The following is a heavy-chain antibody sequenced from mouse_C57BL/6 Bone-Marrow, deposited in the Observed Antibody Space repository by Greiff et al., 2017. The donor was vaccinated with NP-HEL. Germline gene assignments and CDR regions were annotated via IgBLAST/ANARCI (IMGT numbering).Heavy chain of an antibody. J-gene: IGHJ1*03. CDR2: ISSGGDYI. Sequence: EVKLMESGEGLVKPGGSLKLSCAASGFTFSSYAMSWVRQTPEKRLEWVAYISSGGDYIYYADTVKGRFTISRDNARNTLYLQMSSLKSEDTAMYYCTRDTSNSWYFDVWGTGTTVTVYS. CDR1: GFTFSSYA. CDR3: TRDTSNSWYFDV. D-gene: IGHD2-5*01. V-gene: IGHV5-9-1*02.